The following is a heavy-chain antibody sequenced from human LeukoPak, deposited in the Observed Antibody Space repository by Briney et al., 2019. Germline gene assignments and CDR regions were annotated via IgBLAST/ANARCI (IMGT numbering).Heavy chain of an antibody. CDR2: IYSGGST. Sequence: QPGGSLRLSSAASGFTVSSNYMSWVRQAPGKGLEWVSVIYSGGSTYYADSVKGRFTISRDNSKNTLYLQMNSLRAEDTAVYYCARDPIFNHGNYYFDYWGQGTLATVSS. CDR3: ARDPIFNHGNYYFDY. CDR1: GFTVSSNY. J-gene: IGHJ4*02. D-gene: IGHD3-3*02. V-gene: IGHV3-53*01.